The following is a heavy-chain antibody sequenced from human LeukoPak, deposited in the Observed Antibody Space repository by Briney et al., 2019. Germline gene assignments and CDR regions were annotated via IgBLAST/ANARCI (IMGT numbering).Heavy chain of an antibody. CDR2: IYTSGST. Sequence: PSETLSLTCTVSGGSISSYYWSWIRQPAGKGLEWIGRIYTSGSTNYNPSLKSRVTMSVDTSKNQFSLKLSSVTAADTAVYYRARDYTSKTTIVRGVPNWFDPWGQGTLVTVSS. D-gene: IGHD3-10*01. CDR3: ARDYTSKTTIVRGVPNWFDP. CDR1: GGSISSYY. J-gene: IGHJ5*02. V-gene: IGHV4-4*07.